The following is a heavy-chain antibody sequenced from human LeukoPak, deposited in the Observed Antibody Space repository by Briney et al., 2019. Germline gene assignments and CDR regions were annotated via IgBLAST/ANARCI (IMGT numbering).Heavy chain of an antibody. J-gene: IGHJ5*02. CDR2: IIPIFGTA. V-gene: IGHV1-69*13. CDR3: ARGGIAAILNWFDP. Sequence: SVKVSCKVSGGTFSSYAISWVRQAPGQGLEWMGGIIPIFGTANYAQEFQGRVTITADESTSTAYMELSSLRSEDTAVYYCARGGIAAILNWFDPWGQGTLVTVSS. CDR1: GGTFSSYA. D-gene: IGHD6-13*01.